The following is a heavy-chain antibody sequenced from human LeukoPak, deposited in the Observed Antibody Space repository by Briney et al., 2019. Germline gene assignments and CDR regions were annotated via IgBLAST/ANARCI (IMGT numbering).Heavy chain of an antibody. CDR2: IYPADSDT. D-gene: IGHD3-10*01. CDR1: GYIFTHYW. J-gene: IGHJ4*02. V-gene: IGHV5-51*01. Sequence: GESLKISCQVSGYIFTHYWIGWVRQIPGKGLESMGIIYPADSDTTYSPSFQGQVTISADKSISTVYLQWSSLKASDTAMYYCARQSRDGSKTRGYYFDYWGQGTLVTLSS. CDR3: ARQSRDGSKTRGYYFDY.